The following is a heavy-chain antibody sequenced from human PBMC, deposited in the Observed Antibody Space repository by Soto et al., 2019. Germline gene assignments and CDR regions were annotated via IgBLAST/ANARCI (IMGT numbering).Heavy chain of an antibody. CDR1: GASISSSDYY. CDR3: ARSRKGQTLFDP. CDR2: ISHTGSS. V-gene: IGHV4-39*02. J-gene: IGHJ5*02. D-gene: IGHD6-6*01. Sequence: SETLSLTCTVSGASISSSDYYWGWIRQPPGKGLQWIGSISHTGSSDNNPSLKSRVTISVHTSTNHFSLKLTSVTAADTAVYYCARSRKGQTLFDPWGQGTLVTVSS.